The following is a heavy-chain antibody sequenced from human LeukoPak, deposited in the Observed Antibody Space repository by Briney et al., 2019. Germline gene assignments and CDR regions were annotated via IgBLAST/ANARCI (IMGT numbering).Heavy chain of an antibody. CDR1: GGSISSPSYY. J-gene: IGHJ5*02. Sequence: SETLSLTCTVSGGSISSPSYYWGWIHQPPGKGLEWIGSIYYSGSTYYNPSLKTRVTISVDTSKNQFSLKLSSVTAADTAVYYCARHEQWLGSLDPWGQGTLVTLSS. D-gene: IGHD6-19*01. CDR2: IYYSGST. CDR3: ARHEQWLGSLDP. V-gene: IGHV4-39*01.